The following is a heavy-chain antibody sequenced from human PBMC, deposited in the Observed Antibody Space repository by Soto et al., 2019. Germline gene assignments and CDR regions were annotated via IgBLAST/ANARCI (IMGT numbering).Heavy chain of an antibody. J-gene: IGHJ4*02. CDR1: GESFSGYY. CDR3: ARPHYDSNTFYSFFDY. D-gene: IGHD3-22*01. V-gene: IGHV4-34*12. Sequence: QVQLQQWGAGLLKPSETLSLTCAVSGESFSGYYWSWIRQPPGKGLEWIGQIFHGGGTNYSPSLKSRVTISVDTSKTQFSLELTSVTAADTAVYYCARPHYDSNTFYSFFDYWGQGTLVTVSS. CDR2: IFHGGGT.